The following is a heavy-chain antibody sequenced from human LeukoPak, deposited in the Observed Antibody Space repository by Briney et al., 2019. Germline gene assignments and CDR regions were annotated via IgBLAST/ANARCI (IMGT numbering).Heavy chain of an antibody. J-gene: IGHJ4*02. D-gene: IGHD2-2*01. CDR2: IYYSGST. Sequence: SETLSLTCTVSGGSISSYYWSWIRQPPGKGLEWIGYIYYSGSTNYNPSLKSRVTISVDTSKNQFSLKLSSVTAADTAVYYCARHSRTHPSYFDDWGQGALVTVSS. CDR3: ARHSRTHPSYFDD. V-gene: IGHV4-59*01. CDR1: GGSISSYY.